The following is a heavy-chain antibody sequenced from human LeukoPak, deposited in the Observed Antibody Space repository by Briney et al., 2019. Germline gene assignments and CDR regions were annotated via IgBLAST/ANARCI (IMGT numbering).Heavy chain of an antibody. CDR2: IKQDGREK. V-gene: IGHV3-7*02. J-gene: IGHJ4*02. Sequence: GGSLRLSCEASGFTFTGYWMSWVRQAPGKGLEWVANIKQDGREKYYVDSVKGRFTISRDSAKNSVYLQMNSLRAEDTAVYYCARQLFTSGYYWGYWGQGTLVSVSS. D-gene: IGHD6-19*01. CDR1: GFTFTGYW. CDR3: ARQLFTSGYYWGY.